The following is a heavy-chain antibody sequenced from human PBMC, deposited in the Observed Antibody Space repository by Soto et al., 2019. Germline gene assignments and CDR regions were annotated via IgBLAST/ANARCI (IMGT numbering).Heavy chain of an antibody. V-gene: IGHV3-48*03. D-gene: IGHD1-26*01. CDR2: ISSSGSTI. CDR1: GFTFSSYE. Sequence: GGSLRLSCAASGFTFSSYEMNWVRQAPGKGLEWVSYISSSGSTIYYADSVKGRFTISRDNAKNSLYLQMNSLRAGDTAVYYCAVSYYDFDYWGQGTLVTVSS. J-gene: IGHJ4*02. CDR3: AVSYYDFDY.